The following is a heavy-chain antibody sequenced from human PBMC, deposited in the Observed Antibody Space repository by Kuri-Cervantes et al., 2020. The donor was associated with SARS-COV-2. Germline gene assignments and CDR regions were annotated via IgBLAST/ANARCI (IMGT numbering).Heavy chain of an antibody. V-gene: IGHV1-69*01. D-gene: IGHD2-21*01. CDR2: IRPVFGAP. Sequence: KISCQASRGTFNTHIINWLRQAPGQGLGWMGGIRPVFGAPYYAQKFQGRVTIAADESTSTVHMELGSLNSEDTAIYYCARETGDRKMGIDPWGQGTLVTVSS. J-gene: IGHJ5*02. CDR3: ARETGDRKMGIDP. CDR1: RGTFNTHI.